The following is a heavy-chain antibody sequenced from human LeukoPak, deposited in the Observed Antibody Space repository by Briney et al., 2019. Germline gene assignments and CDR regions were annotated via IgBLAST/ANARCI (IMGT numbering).Heavy chain of an antibody. D-gene: IGHD2-2*01. Sequence: SETLSLTCTVSGGSISSYYWSWIRQPAGKGLEWIGRIYTSGSTNYNPSLKSRVTISVDTSKNQFSLKLSSVTAADTAVYYCARDPLGVPAATDAFDIWGQGTMVTVSS. V-gene: IGHV4-4*07. J-gene: IGHJ3*02. CDR2: IYTSGST. CDR1: GGSISSYY. CDR3: ARDPLGVPAATDAFDI.